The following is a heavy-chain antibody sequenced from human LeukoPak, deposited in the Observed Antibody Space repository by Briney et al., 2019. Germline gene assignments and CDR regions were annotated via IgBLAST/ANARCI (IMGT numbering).Heavy chain of an antibody. V-gene: IGHV1-46*01. D-gene: IGHD5-24*01. J-gene: IGHJ3*02. CDR2: TNPSGGST. CDR1: GYTFTGYY. CDR3: ARVGWMATIDAFDI. Sequence: VASVKVSCKASGYTFTGYYMHWVRQAPGQGLEWMGITNPSGGSTSYAQKFQGRVTMTRDMSTSTVYMELSSLRSEDTAVYYCARVGWMATIDAFDIWGQGTMVTVSS.